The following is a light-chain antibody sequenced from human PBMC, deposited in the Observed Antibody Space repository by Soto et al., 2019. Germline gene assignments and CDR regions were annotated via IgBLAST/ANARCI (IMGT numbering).Light chain of an antibody. J-gene: IGLJ2*01. CDR1: GSDVASYDY. V-gene: IGLV2-8*01. Sequence: QSALTQPPSASGSPGQSVTISCTGTGSDVASYDYVSWYQQHPGKAPKLIIYEVTKRPSGVPDRFSASKSVTTASLTVSGLQAEDEADYYCSSYADTNNLVFGGGTKLTVL. CDR2: EVT. CDR3: SSYADTNNLV.